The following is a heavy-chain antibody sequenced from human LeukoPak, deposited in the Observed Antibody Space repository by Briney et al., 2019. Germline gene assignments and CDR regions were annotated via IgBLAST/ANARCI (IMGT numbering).Heavy chain of an antibody. D-gene: IGHD3-3*01. J-gene: IGHJ4*02. CDR3: ARDLSYYDFWSSYLRDY. CDR1: GYTFTGYY. V-gene: IGHV1-2*02. Sequence: ASVKVSCKASGYTFTGYYMHWVRQAPGQGLGWMGWINPNSGGTNYAQRFQGRVTMTRDTSISTAYMELSRLRSDDTAVYYCARDLSYYDFWSSYLRDYWGQGTLVTVSS. CDR2: INPNSGGT.